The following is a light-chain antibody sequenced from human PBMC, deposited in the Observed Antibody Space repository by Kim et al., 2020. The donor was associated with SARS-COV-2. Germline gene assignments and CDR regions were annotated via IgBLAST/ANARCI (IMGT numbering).Light chain of an antibody. CDR2: LNSDGSH. V-gene: IGLV4-69*01. CDR1: SGHSSYA. CDR3: QTWDTGIKM. J-gene: IGLJ3*02. Sequence: QPVLTQSPSASASLGASVKLTCTLSSGHSSYAIAWHQQQPEKGPRYLMKLNSDGSHSKGDGIPDRFSGSSSGAERYLTISSLQSEDEADYYCQTWDTGIKMFGGGPQLTVL.